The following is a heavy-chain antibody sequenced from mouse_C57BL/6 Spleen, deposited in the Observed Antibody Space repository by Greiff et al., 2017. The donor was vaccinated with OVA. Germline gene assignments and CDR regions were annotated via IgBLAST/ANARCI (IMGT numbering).Heavy chain of an antibody. D-gene: IGHD3-1*01. Sequence: VKLMESGAELVKPGASVKISCKASGYAFSSYWMNWVKQRPGKGLEWIGQIYPGDGDTNYNGKFKGKATLTADKSSSTAYMQLSSLTSEDSAVYFCARSGDGALFDYWGQGTTRTVSS. CDR2: IYPGDGDT. J-gene: IGHJ2*01. CDR3: ARSGDGALFDY. CDR1: GYAFSSYW. V-gene: IGHV1-80*01.